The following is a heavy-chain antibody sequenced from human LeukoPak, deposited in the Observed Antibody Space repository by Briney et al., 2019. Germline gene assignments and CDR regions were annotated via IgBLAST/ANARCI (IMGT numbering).Heavy chain of an antibody. CDR2: IDPNSGGI. Sequence: ASVKVSCKTPEYFFIDHYINWVRQAPGQGLEWMGWIDPNSGGINYAQKFQGRVTMTRDTSISTVYMELNSLRAEDTAVYYCARVGEAYLTFDYWGQGTLVTVSS. V-gene: IGHV1-2*02. CDR1: EYFFIDHY. J-gene: IGHJ4*02. D-gene: IGHD3-10*01. CDR3: ARVGEAYLTFDY.